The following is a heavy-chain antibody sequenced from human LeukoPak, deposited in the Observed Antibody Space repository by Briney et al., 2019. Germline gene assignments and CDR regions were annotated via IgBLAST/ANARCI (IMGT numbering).Heavy chain of an antibody. D-gene: IGHD2-15*01. J-gene: IGHJ4*02. CDR3: ARHAYCSGGSCPDF. CDR1: GGSISSYC. Sequence: NPSETLSLTCTVSGGSISSYCWGWIRQPPGKGLEWIGSIFRSGSTHYHPSLKSRVTISVDTSKNQFSLKLSSVTAADTAVYYCARHAYCSGGSCPDFWGQGTLVTVSS. CDR2: IFRSGST. V-gene: IGHV4-59*08.